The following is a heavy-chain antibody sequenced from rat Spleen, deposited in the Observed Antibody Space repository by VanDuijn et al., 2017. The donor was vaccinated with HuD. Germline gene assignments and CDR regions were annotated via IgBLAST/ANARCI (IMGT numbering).Heavy chain of an antibody. CDR3: ARHMANPYYVMDA. V-gene: IGHV5-22*01. CDR1: GFTFSDYG. D-gene: IGHD3-4*01. CDR2: ITFEGSST. J-gene: IGHJ4*01. Sequence: EVQLVESGGGLVQPGRSMKLSCVGSGFTFSDYGMNWIRQAPGKGLEWVASITFEGSSTYYGDSVKGRFTISRDNAKSTLYLQMNSLKSEDTATYYCARHMANPYYVMDAWGQGASVTVSS.